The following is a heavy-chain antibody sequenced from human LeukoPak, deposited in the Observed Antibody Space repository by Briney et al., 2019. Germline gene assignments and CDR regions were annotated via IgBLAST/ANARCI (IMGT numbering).Heavy chain of an antibody. D-gene: IGHD3-10*01. Sequence: GGSLRLSCAASGFTFSSYWMSWVRQAPGKGLEWVSSITGGGGSSTYHADSVKGRFTISRDNSKDTLFLQMNSLRAEDTAVYYCAITGVRDFDSWGQGTLVTVSS. V-gene: IGHV3-23*01. CDR2: ITGGGGSST. CDR3: AITGVRDFDS. CDR1: GFTFSSYW. J-gene: IGHJ4*02.